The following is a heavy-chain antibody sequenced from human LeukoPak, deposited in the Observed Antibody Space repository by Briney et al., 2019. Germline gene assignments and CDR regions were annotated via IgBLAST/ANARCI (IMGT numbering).Heavy chain of an antibody. CDR1: GFTFSSFV. Sequence: PGGSLRLSCAASGFTFSSFVMSWVRQAPGKGLEWVSYINYDGRDVYYADSVKGRFTTSRDNAKNSLYLQVNSLRDEDTAVYYCARDLYSYGRFDYWGQGTLVTISS. V-gene: IGHV3-48*02. CDR2: INYDGRDV. J-gene: IGHJ4*02. CDR3: ARDLYSYGRFDY. D-gene: IGHD5-18*01.